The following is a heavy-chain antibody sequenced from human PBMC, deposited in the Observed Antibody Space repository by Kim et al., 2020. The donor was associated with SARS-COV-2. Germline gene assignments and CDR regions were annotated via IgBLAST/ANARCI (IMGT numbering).Heavy chain of an antibody. J-gene: IGHJ4*02. CDR1: GFTFSSYG. CDR2: IWYDGSNK. Sequence: GGSLRLSCAASGFTFSSYGMHWVRQAPGKGLEWVAVIWYDGSNKYYADSVKGRFTISRDNSKNTLYLQMNSLRAEDTAVYYCATSPPRSAAGLGYWGQGTLVTVSS. V-gene: IGHV3-33*01. CDR3: ATSPPRSAAGLGY. D-gene: IGHD6-13*01.